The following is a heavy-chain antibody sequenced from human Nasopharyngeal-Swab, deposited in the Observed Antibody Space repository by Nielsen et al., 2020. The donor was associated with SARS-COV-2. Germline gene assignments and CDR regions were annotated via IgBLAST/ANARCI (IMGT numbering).Heavy chain of an antibody. Sequence: SETLSLTYAVYVASFSDYYWSWIRQPPGKGLEWIGEINHSGSTNYNPSLKSRVAISVDTSKNQFSLKLSSVTAADTAVYYCARIAGTTGVTYYGMDVWGQGTTVTVSS. J-gene: IGHJ6*02. D-gene: IGHD1-1*01. V-gene: IGHV4-34*01. CDR3: ARIAGTTGVTYYGMDV. CDR2: INHSGST. CDR1: VASFSDYY.